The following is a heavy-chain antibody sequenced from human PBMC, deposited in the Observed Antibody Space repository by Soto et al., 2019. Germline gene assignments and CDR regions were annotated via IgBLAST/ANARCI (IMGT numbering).Heavy chain of an antibody. V-gene: IGHV5-51*01. Sequence: GESLTISCKGSGYSFTSYWIGWVRQMPGKGLEWMGIIYPGDSDTRYSPSFQGQVTISADKSISTAYLQWSSLKASDTAMYYCARHLQLRGYSAGYYMDVWGKGTTVTVSS. CDR1: GYSFTSYW. CDR2: IYPGDSDT. D-gene: IGHD5-12*01. J-gene: IGHJ6*03. CDR3: ARHLQLRGYSAGYYMDV.